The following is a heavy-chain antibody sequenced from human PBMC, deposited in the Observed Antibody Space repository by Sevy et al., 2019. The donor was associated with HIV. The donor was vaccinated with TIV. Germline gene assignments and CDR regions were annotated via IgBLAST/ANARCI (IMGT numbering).Heavy chain of an antibody. J-gene: IGHJ4*02. D-gene: IGHD2-8*01. CDR1: GFTFSKYS. V-gene: IGHV3-23*01. Sequence: GGSLRLSCAASGFTFSKYSMSWVRQPPGKGLECVSTLSFGCGEINYADSVKGGFTISRDNSKSSVYLQMNNLRPEDTAVYYCAREGCTKPHDYGGQGTLVTVSS. CDR3: AREGCTKPHDY. CDR2: LSFGCGEI.